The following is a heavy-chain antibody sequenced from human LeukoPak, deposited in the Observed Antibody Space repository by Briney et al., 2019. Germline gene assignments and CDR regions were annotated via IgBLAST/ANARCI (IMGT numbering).Heavy chain of an antibody. Sequence: GGSLRLSCAASGFTFSSYWMHWVRQAPGKGLVWVSRIDTDGSFTSYADSVRGRFTISRDDAKNTLYLQMSSLRAEDTAVYYCIRGTVGAPGNDYWGQGTLVTVSS. V-gene: IGHV3-74*01. J-gene: IGHJ4*02. D-gene: IGHD1-26*01. CDR3: IRGTVGAPGNDY. CDR1: GFTFSSYW. CDR2: IDTDGSFT.